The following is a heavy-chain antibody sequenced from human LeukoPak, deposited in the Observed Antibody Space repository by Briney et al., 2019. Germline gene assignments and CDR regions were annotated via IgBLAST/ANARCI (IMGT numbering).Heavy chain of an antibody. D-gene: IGHD3-3*01. CDR1: GGSINSYY. V-gene: IGHV4-59*08. J-gene: IGHJ4*02. CDR3: ARKREWSAPFDY. Sequence: SETLSLTCTASGGSINSYYWSWIRQSPGRGLEWIGYVYYGGGTNYNPSLKSRVAMSVDKSQNQFSLRLNSGTAADTAIYYCARKREWSAPFDYWGQGRLVTVSS. CDR2: VYYGGGT.